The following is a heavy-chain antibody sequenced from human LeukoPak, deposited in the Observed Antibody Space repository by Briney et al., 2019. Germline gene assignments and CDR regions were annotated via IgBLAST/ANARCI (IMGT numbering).Heavy chain of an antibody. CDR3: AKSYTSGWYERDAFDI. CDR2: ISAYNGNT. V-gene: IGHV1-18*01. J-gene: IGHJ3*02. D-gene: IGHD6-19*01. Sequence: ASVKVSCKASGYTFTSYGISWVRQAPGQGLEWMGWISAYNGNTNYAQKLQGRVTMTTDTSTSTAYMELRSLRSDDTAVYYCAKSYTSGWYERDAFDIWGQGTVVTVSS. CDR1: GYTFTSYG.